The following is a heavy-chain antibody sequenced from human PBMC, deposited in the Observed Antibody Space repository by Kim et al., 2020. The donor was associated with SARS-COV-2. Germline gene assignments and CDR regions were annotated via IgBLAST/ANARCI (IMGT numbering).Heavy chain of an antibody. CDR2: IYSGGST. D-gene: IGHD3-10*01. J-gene: IGHJ6*02. Sequence: GGSLRLSCAASGFTVSSNYMSWVRQAPGKGLEWVSVIYSGGSTYYADSVKGRFTISRHNSKNTLYLQMNSLRAEDTAVYYCARNGQYGSGSYYNVGRGGRDGMDVWGQGTTVTVSS. V-gene: IGHV3-53*04. CDR3: ARNGQYGSGSYYNVGRGGRDGMDV. CDR1: GFTVSSNY.